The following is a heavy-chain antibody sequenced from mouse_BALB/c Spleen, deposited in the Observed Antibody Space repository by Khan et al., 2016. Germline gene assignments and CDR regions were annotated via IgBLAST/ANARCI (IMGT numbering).Heavy chain of an antibody. V-gene: IGHV5-4*02. CDR3: ARDLNGYFDV. CDR2: ISDGGSYT. CDR1: GFTFSDYY. J-gene: IGHJ1*01. Sequence: EVELVESGGGLVKPGGSLKLSCAASGFTFSDYYMYWVRQTPEKRLEWVATISDGGSYTSYPDSVKGRFTISRENATNNLYLQLNSLKSEDTAMYDCARDLNGYFDVWGAGTTRTVSS.